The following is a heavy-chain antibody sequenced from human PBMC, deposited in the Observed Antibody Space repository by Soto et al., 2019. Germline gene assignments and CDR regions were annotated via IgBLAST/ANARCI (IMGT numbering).Heavy chain of an antibody. CDR1: GFTFSNAW. V-gene: IGHV3-15*07. Sequence: EVQLVEAGGGLVKPGGSLRLSCAASGFTFSNAWMNWVRQAPGKGLEWVGRIKSKTDGGTTDYAAPVKGRFTISTDDAKNTLYLQMNSLKTEDKAVYYCTTSGVRGVINYWGQGTLVTVSS. J-gene: IGHJ4*02. D-gene: IGHD3-10*01. CDR2: IKSKTDGGTT. CDR3: TTSGVRGVINY.